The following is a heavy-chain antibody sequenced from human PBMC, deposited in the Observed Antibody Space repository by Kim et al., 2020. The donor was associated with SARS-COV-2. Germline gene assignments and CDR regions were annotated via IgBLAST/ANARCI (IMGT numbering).Heavy chain of an antibody. CDR1: GFTFSNAW. CDR2: IKSKTDGGTT. J-gene: IGHJ4*02. Sequence: GGSLRLSCAASGFTFSNAWMSWVRQAPGKGLEWVGRIKSKTDGGTTDYAAPVKGRFTISRDDSKNTLYLQMNSLKTEDTAVYYCTTDKWGYSYGSEVYWGQGTLVTVSS. V-gene: IGHV3-15*01. D-gene: IGHD5-18*01. CDR3: TTDKWGYSYGSEVY.